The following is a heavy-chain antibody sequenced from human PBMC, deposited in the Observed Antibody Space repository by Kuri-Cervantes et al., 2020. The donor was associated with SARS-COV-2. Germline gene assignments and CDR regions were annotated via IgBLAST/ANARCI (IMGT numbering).Heavy chain of an antibody. J-gene: IGHJ3*02. V-gene: IGHV3-30-3*01. CDR2: ISYDGSNK. CDR1: GFTFSSYA. Sequence: GGSLRLSCAASGFTFSSYAMHWVRQAPGKGLEWVAVISYDGSNKYYADSVKGRFTISRDSSKNTLYLQMNSLRAEDTALYYCAKVRNSGWADAFDIWGQGTMVTVSS. CDR3: AKVRNSGWADAFDI. D-gene: IGHD6-19*01.